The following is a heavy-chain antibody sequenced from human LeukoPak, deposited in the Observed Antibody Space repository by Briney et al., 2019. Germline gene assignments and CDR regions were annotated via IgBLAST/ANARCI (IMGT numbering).Heavy chain of an antibody. V-gene: IGHV3-66*01. CDR1: GFNASSNY. D-gene: IGHD6-19*01. Sequence: GGSLRLSCAASGFNASSNYMSWVRQAPGKGLEWVSIIYSGGSTYYADSVKGRFSISRDNSKNTLYVQMNSLRAEDTAVYYCARDRGRGWYNGYYYYMDVWGKGTTVTISS. CDR3: ARDRGRGWYNGYYYYMDV. CDR2: IYSGGST. J-gene: IGHJ6*03.